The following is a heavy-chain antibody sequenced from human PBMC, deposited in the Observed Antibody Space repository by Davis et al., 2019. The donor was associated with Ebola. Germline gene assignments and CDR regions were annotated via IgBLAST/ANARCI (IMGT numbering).Heavy chain of an antibody. V-gene: IGHV5-51*01. D-gene: IGHD3-16*02. J-gene: IGHJ2*01. CDR1: GYSFTSYW. CDR2: IYPGDSDT. CDR3: ARRYSKPYWYFDL. Sequence: GESLKISCQGSGYSFTSYWIGWVRQMPGKGLEWMGIIYPGDSDTRYSPSFQGQVTISADKSISTAYLQWSSLKASDTAMYYCARRYSKPYWYFDLWGRGTLVTVSS.